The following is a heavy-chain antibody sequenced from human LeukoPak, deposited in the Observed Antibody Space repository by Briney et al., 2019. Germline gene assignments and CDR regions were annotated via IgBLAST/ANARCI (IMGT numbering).Heavy chain of an antibody. CDR3: VRNMVRGVVYFDS. Sequence: QSGGSLRLSCAASGFTFSDYWIHWVRQTPGKGLVWVSRISYDGGGTNYADSVKGRFTISRDNAKNTLYLQMNSLRVEDTAVYYCVRNMVRGVVYFDSWGQGALVTVSS. J-gene: IGHJ4*02. CDR2: ISYDGGGT. CDR1: GFTFSDYW. D-gene: IGHD3-10*01. V-gene: IGHV3-74*01.